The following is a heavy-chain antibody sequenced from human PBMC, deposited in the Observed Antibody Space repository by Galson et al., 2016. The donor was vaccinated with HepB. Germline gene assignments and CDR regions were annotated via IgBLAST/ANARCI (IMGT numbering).Heavy chain of an antibody. J-gene: IGHJ6*02. V-gene: IGHV3-9*01. CDR2: ISWNSGRV. CDR1: GFNYDNYA. D-gene: IGHD2-15*01. Sequence: SLRLSCAASGFNYDNYAMHWVRQAPGKGLEWVSGISWNSGRVGYVDSVKGRFTISRDNAKNSLYLQMNSLRPEDTAMYYCAKETVSRWQLLRTFYGMDARGQGTTVTVSS. CDR3: AKETVSRWQLLRTFYGMDA.